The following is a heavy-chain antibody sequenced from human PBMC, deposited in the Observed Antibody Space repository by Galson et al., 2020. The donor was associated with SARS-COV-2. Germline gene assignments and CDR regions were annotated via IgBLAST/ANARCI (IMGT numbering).Heavy chain of an antibody. V-gene: IGHV1-18*01. CDR2: ISAYNGNT. D-gene: IGHD3-3*01. Sequence: ASVKVSCKASGYTFTSYGISWVRQAPGQGLEWMGWISAYNGNTNYAQKLQGRVTMTTDTSTSTAYMELRSLRSDDTAVYYCARDLRITIFGVGGGFDPWGQGTLVTVSS. J-gene: IGHJ5*02. CDR1: GYTFTSYG. CDR3: ARDLRITIFGVGGGFDP.